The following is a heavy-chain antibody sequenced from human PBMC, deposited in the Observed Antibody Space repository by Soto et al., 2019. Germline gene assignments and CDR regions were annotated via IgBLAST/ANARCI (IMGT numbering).Heavy chain of an antibody. D-gene: IGHD3-10*01. CDR1: GFTFSSYG. Sequence: GGSLRLSCAASGFTFSSYGMHWVRQAPGKGLEWVAVISYDGSNKYYADSVKGRFTISRDNSKNTLYLQMNSLRAEDTAVYYCAKVRITMVRGVTQNYYYYGMDVWGQGTTVTVSS. CDR2: ISYDGSNK. CDR3: AKVRITMVRGVTQNYYYYGMDV. J-gene: IGHJ6*02. V-gene: IGHV3-30*18.